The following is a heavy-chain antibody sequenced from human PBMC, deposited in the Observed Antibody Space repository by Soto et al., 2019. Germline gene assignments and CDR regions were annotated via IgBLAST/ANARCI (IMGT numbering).Heavy chain of an antibody. Sequence: SETLSLTCTVSGGSISSSSYYWGWIRQPPGKGLEWIGSIYYSGSTYYNPSLKSRVTISVDTSKNQFSLKLSSVTAADTAVYYCAREEGGRVLRFLEWLLDWFDPWGQGTLVTVSS. V-gene: IGHV4-39*02. CDR1: GGSISSSSYY. D-gene: IGHD3-3*01. CDR3: AREEGGRVLRFLEWLLDWFDP. CDR2: IYYSGST. J-gene: IGHJ5*02.